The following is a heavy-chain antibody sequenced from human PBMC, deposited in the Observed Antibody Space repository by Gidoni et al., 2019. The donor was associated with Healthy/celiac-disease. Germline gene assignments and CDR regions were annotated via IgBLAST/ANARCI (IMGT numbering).Heavy chain of an antibody. J-gene: IGHJ4*02. CDR3: ARDLIKYSYELSFFDY. CDR1: GYTFTSYA. V-gene: IGHV1-3*01. Sequence: QVQLVQSGAEVKKPGASVKVSCKASGYTFTSYAMHWVRQAPGQRLEWMGWINAGNGNTKYSQKFQGRVTITRDTSASTAYMELSSLRSEDTAVYYCARDLIKYSYELSFFDYWGQGTLVTVSS. D-gene: IGHD3-16*02. CDR2: INAGNGNT.